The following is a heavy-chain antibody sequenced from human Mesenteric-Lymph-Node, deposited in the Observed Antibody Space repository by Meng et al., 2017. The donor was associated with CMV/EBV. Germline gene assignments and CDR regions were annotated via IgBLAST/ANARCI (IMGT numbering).Heavy chain of an antibody. CDR1: NGSFTSYY. Sequence: SETLSLTCAVHNGSFTSYYWAWIRQARGKGLEWIGEINHAGRTSFNPSLKSRVTISVDTSKNQFSLRLTSVTAADTALYYCARTWSSNYYFDSWGQGTLVIVSS. CDR2: INHAGRT. V-gene: IGHV4-34*01. D-gene: IGHD1-1*01. J-gene: IGHJ4*02. CDR3: ARTWSSNYYFDS.